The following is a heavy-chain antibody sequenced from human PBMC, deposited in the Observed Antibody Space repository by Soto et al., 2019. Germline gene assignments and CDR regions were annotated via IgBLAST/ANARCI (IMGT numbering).Heavy chain of an antibody. J-gene: IGHJ4*02. CDR2: INSDGSST. V-gene: IGHV3-74*01. D-gene: IGHD6-6*01. Sequence: GGSLRLSCAASGFTFRSYWMQWVRQAPGKGLVWVSWINSDGSSTSYADSVKGRFTISRDNAKNTLYLQMNSLRAEDTAVYYCASGGSSLNFDSWGQGTQVTVSS. CDR3: ASGGSSLNFDS. CDR1: GFTFRSYW.